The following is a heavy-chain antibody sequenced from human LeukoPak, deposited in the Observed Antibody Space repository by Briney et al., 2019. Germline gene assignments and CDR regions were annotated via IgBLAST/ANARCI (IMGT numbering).Heavy chain of an antibody. CDR3: ATAQTWFGEFSGLDY. J-gene: IGHJ4*02. CDR2: FDPEDGET. D-gene: IGHD3-10*01. CDR1: GYTLTELS. V-gene: IGHV1-24*01. Sequence: EASVKVSCKVSGYTLTELSMHWVRQAPGKGLEWMGGFDPEDGETIYAQKFQGRVTMTEDTSTDTAYMGLSSLRSEDTAVYYCATAQTWFGEFSGLDYWGQGALVTVSS.